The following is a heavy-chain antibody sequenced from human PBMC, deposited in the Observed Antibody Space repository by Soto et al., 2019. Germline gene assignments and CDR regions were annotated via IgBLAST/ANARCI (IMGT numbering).Heavy chain of an antibody. D-gene: IGHD3-10*01. CDR1: GYTFTSYG. V-gene: IGHV1-18*01. J-gene: IGHJ4*02. Sequence: GASVKVSCKASGYTFTSYGISWVRQALGQGLEWMGWISAYNGNTNYAQKLQGRVTMTTDTSTSTAYMELRSLRSDDTAVYYCARDGPVLLWFGDDTNDYWGQGTLVTVSS. CDR2: ISAYNGNT. CDR3: ARDGPVLLWFGDDTNDY.